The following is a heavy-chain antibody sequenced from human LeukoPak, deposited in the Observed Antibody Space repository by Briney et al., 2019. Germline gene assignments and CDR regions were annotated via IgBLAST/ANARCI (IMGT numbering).Heavy chain of an antibody. J-gene: IGHJ4*02. CDR3: ARAASLEDYFDY. V-gene: IGHV3-21*01. Sequence: GGSLRLSCAASGFTLSSYSMNWVRQAPGKGLEWVSSISSSSSYIYYADSVKGRLTISRDNAKNSLYLQMNSLRAEDTAVYYCARAASLEDYFDYWGQGTLVTVSS. CDR2: ISSSSSYI. D-gene: IGHD5-24*01. CDR1: GFTLSSYS.